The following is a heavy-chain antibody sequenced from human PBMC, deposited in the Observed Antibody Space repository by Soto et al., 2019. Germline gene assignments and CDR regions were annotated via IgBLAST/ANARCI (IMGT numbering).Heavy chain of an antibody. Sequence: ASVKVSCKASGYTFTSYGISWVRQAPGQGLEWMGWISAYNGNTNYAQKLQGGVTMTTDTSTSTAYMELRSLRSDDTAVYYCARVRSVTTPRGWFDPWGQGTLVTVSS. D-gene: IGHD4-4*01. V-gene: IGHV1-18*04. CDR3: ARVRSVTTPRGWFDP. CDR2: ISAYNGNT. J-gene: IGHJ5*02. CDR1: GYTFTSYG.